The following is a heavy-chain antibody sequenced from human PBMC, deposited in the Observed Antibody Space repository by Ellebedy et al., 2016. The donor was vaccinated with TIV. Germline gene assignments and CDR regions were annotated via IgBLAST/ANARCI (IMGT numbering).Heavy chain of an antibody. CDR3: ARVNYDYYYMDV. J-gene: IGHJ6*03. CDR1: GYTFTGYY. CDR2: INPNSGGT. V-gene: IGHV1-2*02. Sequence: ASVKVSXXASGYTFTGYYMHWVRQAPGQGLEWMGWINPNSGGTNYAQKFQGRVTMTRDTSISTAYMELSRLRSDDTAVYYCARVNYDYYYMDVWGKGTTVTVSS.